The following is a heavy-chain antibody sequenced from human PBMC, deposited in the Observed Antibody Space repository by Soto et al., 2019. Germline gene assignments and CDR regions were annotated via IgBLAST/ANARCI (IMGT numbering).Heavy chain of an antibody. J-gene: IGHJ4*02. CDR2: INHSGST. CDR3: ARGSGSGYLESY. CDR1: SGSISTYY. Sequence: SETLSLTCTVSSGSISTYYWSWIRQPPGKGLEWIGEINHSGSTNYNPSLKSRVTISVDTSKNQFSLKLSSVTAADTAVYYCARGSGSGYLESYWGQGTLVTVSS. D-gene: IGHD3-3*01. V-gene: IGHV4-34*01.